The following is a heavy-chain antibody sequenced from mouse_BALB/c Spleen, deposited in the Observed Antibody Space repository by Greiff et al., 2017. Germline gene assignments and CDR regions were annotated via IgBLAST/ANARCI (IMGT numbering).Heavy chain of an antibody. Sequence: EVQGVESGGGLVQPGGSRKLSCAASGFTFSSFGMHWVRQAPGKGLEWVAYISSGSSTIYYADTVKGRFTISRDNPKNTLFLQMTSLRSEDTAMYYCARYDSYAMDYWGQGTSVTVSS. CDR3: ARYDSYAMDY. V-gene: IGHV5-17*02. J-gene: IGHJ4*01. CDR1: GFTFSSFG. CDR2: ISSGSSTI.